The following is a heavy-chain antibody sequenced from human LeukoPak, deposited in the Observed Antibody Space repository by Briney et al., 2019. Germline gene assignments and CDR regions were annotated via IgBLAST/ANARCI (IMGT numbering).Heavy chain of an antibody. V-gene: IGHV1-46*01. D-gene: IGHD6-19*01. Sequence: ASVKVSCKASGYTFTSYYMHWVRQALGQGLEWMGIINPSGGSTSYAQKFQGRVTMIRDMSTSTVYMELSSLRSEDTAVYYCARASSSGWYHMDVWGKGTTVTVSS. J-gene: IGHJ6*03. CDR1: GYTFTSYY. CDR3: ARASSSGWYHMDV. CDR2: INPSGGST.